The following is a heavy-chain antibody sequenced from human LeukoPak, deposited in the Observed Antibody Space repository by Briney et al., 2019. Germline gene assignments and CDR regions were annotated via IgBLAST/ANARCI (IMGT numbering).Heavy chain of an antibody. CDR1: GYTFTDYY. V-gene: IGHV1-18*04. D-gene: IGHD4-17*01. CDR2: ISAYNGDT. CDR3: ARRGGKNYGDYVVYYYYMDV. J-gene: IGHJ6*03. Sequence: ASVTVSCKASGYTFTDYYMHWVRQAPGQGLEWMGWISAYNGDTNYAQKIQGRVTMTTDISTSTAYMELRSLRSDDTAVYYCARRGGKNYGDYVVYYYYMDVWGKGTTVTVSS.